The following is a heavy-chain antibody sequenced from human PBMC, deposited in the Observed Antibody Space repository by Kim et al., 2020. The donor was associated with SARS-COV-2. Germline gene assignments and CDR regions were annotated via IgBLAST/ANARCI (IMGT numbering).Heavy chain of an antibody. V-gene: IGHV1-69*04. Sequence: AQKCQGRVTITADKSTSTAYMELSSLRSEDTAVYYCARAPGAAVAGFSDYWGQGTLVTVSS. CDR3: ARAPGAAVAGFSDY. J-gene: IGHJ4*02. D-gene: IGHD6-19*01.